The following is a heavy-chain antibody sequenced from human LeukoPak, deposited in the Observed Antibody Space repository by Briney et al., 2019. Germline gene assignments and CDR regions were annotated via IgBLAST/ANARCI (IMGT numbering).Heavy chain of an antibody. D-gene: IGHD4-17*01. CDR1: GYSISSGYY. Sequence: SETLSLTCTVSGYSISSGYYWGWIRQPPGQGLEWIGSIYHSGSTYYNPSLKSRVTISVDTSKNQFSLKLSSVTAADTAVYYCARDSIYGTQMFDYWGQGTLVTVSS. CDR2: IYHSGST. V-gene: IGHV4-38-2*02. J-gene: IGHJ4*02. CDR3: ARDSIYGTQMFDY.